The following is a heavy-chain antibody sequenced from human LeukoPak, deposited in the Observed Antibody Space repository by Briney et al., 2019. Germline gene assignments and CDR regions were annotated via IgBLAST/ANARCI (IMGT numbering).Heavy chain of an antibody. CDR3: ARDLTYSSSWKGIDY. V-gene: IGHV3-30-3*01. D-gene: IGHD6-13*01. J-gene: IGHJ4*02. CDR2: ISYDGSNK. Sequence: GGALRLFCAASGFTFSSYALHWVRQAPGKGLEWVAVISYDGSNKYYADSVKGRFTISRDNSKNTLYLQMNSLRAEDTAVYYCARDLTYSSSWKGIDYWGQGTLVTVSS. CDR1: GFTFSSYA.